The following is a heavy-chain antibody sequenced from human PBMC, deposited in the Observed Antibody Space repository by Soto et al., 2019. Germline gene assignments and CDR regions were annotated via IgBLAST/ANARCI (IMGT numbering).Heavy chain of an antibody. Sequence: QVQLVESGGGVVQPGRSLRLSCAASGFTFSSYAMHWVRKAPGKGLEWVAVISYDGSNKYYADSVKGRFTISRDNSKNTLYLQMNSLRAEDTAVYYCARGGVTAIDRDYYYGMDVWGQGTTVTVSS. J-gene: IGHJ6*02. CDR2: ISYDGSNK. V-gene: IGHV3-30-3*01. CDR1: GFTFSSYA. CDR3: ARGGVTAIDRDYYYGMDV. D-gene: IGHD2-21*02.